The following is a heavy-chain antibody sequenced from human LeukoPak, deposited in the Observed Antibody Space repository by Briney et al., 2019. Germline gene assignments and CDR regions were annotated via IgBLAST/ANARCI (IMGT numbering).Heavy chain of an antibody. V-gene: IGHV3-30*02. J-gene: IGHJ4*02. CDR2: IRYDGSNK. D-gene: IGHD5-18*01. CDR3: AKESSEEYSYGPLDY. Sequence: QSGGSLRLSCAASGFTFSSYGMHWVRPAPGKGLEWVAFIRYDGSNKYYADSVKGRFTISRDNSKNTLYLQMNSLRAEDTAVYYCAKESSEEYSYGPLDYWGQGTLVTVSS. CDR1: GFTFSSYG.